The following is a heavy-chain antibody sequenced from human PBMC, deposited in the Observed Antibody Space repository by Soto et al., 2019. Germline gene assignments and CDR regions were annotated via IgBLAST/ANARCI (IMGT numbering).Heavy chain of an antibody. Sequence: QVQLVQSGAEVKKPGASVKVSCNASGYTFSSYGISWVRQAPGQGREWMGWISAYNGNTNYAQKLQGRVTMTTGTSPSTAYKELRSLRSDDTAVYYCARDLTWLVLDYWGQGTLVPVSS. V-gene: IGHV1-18*01. D-gene: IGHD6-19*01. CDR2: ISAYNGNT. CDR3: ARDLTWLVLDY. J-gene: IGHJ4*02. CDR1: GYTFSSYG.